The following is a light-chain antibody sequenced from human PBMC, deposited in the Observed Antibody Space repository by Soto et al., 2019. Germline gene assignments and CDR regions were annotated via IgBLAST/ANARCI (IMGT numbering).Light chain of an antibody. CDR3: QQYHNWPPVT. J-gene: IGKJ4*01. Sequence: EIVLTQSPATLSLSPGERATLSCRASQSINRHLAWYRQKPGQAPRLLIYGASTRATGIPARFSGRGSGTEFSLTISSLQSEDFAVYYCQQYHNWPPVTFGGGTKVDI. V-gene: IGKV3-15*01. CDR2: GAS. CDR1: QSINRH.